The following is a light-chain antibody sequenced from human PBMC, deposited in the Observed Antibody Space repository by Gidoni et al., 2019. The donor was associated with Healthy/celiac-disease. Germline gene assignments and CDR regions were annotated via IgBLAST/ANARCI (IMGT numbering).Light chain of an antibody. V-gene: IGLV3-25*03. CDR3: QSADSSGTYV. CDR1: ALPKQY. CDR2: KDS. J-gene: IGLJ1*01. Sequence: SYELTHPPSVSVSPGQTARITCSGDALPKQYAYWYQQKPGQAPVLVIYKDSERPSGIPERFSGSSSGTTVTLTSSGVQAEDEADYYCQSADSSGTYVFGTGTKVTV.